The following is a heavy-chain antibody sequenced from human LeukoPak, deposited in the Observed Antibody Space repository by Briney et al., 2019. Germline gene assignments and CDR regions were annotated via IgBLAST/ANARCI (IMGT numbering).Heavy chain of an antibody. CDR3: AKDNYGGVYAS. V-gene: IGHV3-23*01. J-gene: IGHJ5*02. Sequence: PGGSLRLSCAASGFIFRRFGMSWIRQAPGKGLEWVSHISDVVAHTWYADSVKGRFIISRDNSNNRVLLQMNSLRPEDTALYYCAKDNYGGVYASWGQGTLVTVSS. D-gene: IGHD3-16*01. CDR2: ISDVVAHT. CDR1: GFIFRRFG.